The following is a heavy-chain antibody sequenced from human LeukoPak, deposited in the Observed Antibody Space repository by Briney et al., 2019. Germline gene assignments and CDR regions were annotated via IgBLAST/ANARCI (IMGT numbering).Heavy chain of an antibody. D-gene: IGHD5-24*01. V-gene: IGHV4-39*01. Sequence: SETLSLTCTVSGGSISSSSYYWGWIRQPPGKGLEWIGSIYYSGSTYYNPSLKSRVTISVDTSKNQFSLKLSSVTAADTAVYYCARQEETEGMATDWFDPWGQGTLVTVSS. J-gene: IGHJ5*02. CDR1: GGSISSSSYY. CDR3: ARQEETEGMATDWFDP. CDR2: IYYSGST.